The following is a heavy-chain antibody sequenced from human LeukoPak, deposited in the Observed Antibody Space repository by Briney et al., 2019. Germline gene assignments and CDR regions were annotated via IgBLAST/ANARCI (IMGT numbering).Heavy chain of an antibody. CDR3: VRGHSILGVEARFDP. D-gene: IGHD3-3*01. CDR1: GDSMSNYY. V-gene: IGHV4-59*01. Sequence: SETLSLTCSVSGDSMSNYYWNWIRQPPGKRLEWIGLIFHSGYTTYNPSLQTRVTMSIDTSKNEFSRTLTSVTTADTAVYYCVRGHSILGVEARFDPWGQGALVTVSS. CDR2: IFHSGYT. J-gene: IGHJ5*02.